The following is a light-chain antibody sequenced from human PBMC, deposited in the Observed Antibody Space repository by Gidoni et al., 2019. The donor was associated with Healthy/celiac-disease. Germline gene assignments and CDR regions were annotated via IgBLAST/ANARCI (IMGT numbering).Light chain of an antibody. Sequence: EIVMTQSPATLSVSPGERATLSCRASQIVSSNLAWYQQKPGQAPRLLIYGASTGATGIPARFSGSGSGTEFTLTISSLQSEDFAVYYCQQYNNWLGTFGQGTKVEIK. CDR2: GAS. CDR3: QQYNNWLGT. J-gene: IGKJ1*01. CDR1: QIVSSN. V-gene: IGKV3-15*01.